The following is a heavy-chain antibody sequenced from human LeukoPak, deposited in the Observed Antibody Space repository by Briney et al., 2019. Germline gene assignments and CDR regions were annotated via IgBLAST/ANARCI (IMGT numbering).Heavy chain of an antibody. D-gene: IGHD4-23*01. CDR3: ARGGGGNSEAFDI. CDR2: INHSGST. V-gene: IGHV4-34*01. J-gene: IGHJ3*02. Sequence: SETLSLTCAVSGGSFSGYYWSWIRQPPGKGLEWIGEINHSGSTNYNPSLKSRVTISVDTSKNQFSLKLSSVTAADTAVYYCARGGGGNSEAFDIWGQGTMVTVSS. CDR1: GGSFSGYY.